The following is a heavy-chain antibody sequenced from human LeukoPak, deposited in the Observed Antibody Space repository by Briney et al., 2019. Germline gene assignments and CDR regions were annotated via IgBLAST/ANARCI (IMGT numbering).Heavy chain of an antibody. V-gene: IGHV3-15*01. CDR3: TTGPGNSGY. CDR2: IKSKNVGETT. J-gene: IGHJ4*02. Sequence: GGSLRLSCVVSGLTFDNAWMSWVRQAPGEGLGWVGRIKSKNVGETTEYAAPVQGRFTISRDDSKNTVYLQMISLKTEDTAVYYCTTGPGNSGYWGQGTLVTVSS. CDR1: GLTFDNAW. D-gene: IGHD4-23*01.